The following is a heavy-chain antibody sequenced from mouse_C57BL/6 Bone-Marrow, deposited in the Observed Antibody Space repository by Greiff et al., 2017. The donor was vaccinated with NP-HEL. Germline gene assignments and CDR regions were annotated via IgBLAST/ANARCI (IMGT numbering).Heavy chain of an antibody. D-gene: IGHD1-1*01. CDR2: INPSNGGT. CDR1: GYTFTSYW. CDR3: ARSGFITTVVATDYYAMDY. Sequence: QVQLKQSGTELVKPGASVKLSCKASGYTFTSYWMHWVKQRPGQGLEWIGNINPSNGGTNYNEKFKSKATLTVDKSSSTAYMQLSSLTSEDSAVYYCARSGFITTVVATDYYAMDYWGQGTSVTVSS. J-gene: IGHJ4*01. V-gene: IGHV1-53*01.